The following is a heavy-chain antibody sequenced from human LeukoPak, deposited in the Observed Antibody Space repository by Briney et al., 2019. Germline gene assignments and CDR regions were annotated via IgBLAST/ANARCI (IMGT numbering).Heavy chain of an antibody. J-gene: IGHJ4*02. D-gene: IGHD2-2*01. CDR1: RFTFSNAW. CDR3: TTTADIVVVPAASPFDY. CDR2: IKSKTDGGTT. Sequence: GGSLRLSCAASRFTFSNAWMSWVRQAPGKGLEWVGRIKSKTDGGTTDYAAPVKGRFTISRDDSKNTLYLQMNSLKTEDTAVYYCTTTADIVVVPAASPFDYWGQGTLVTVSS. V-gene: IGHV3-15*01.